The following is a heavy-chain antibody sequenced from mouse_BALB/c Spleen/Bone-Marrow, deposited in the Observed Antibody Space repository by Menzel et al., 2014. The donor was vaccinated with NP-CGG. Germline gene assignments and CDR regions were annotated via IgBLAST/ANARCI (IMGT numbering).Heavy chain of an antibody. V-gene: IGHV3-2*02. CDR3: ARSGGKRYFAV. CDR1: GYSITSDYA. J-gene: IGHJ1*01. D-gene: IGHD1-1*02. CDR2: ISYSGSF. Sequence: EVQRVESGPGLVKPFQSLSLTCTVTGYSITSDYAWNWIRQFPGNKLEWMGYISYSGSFSYNPSLKSRISVTRDTSKNQFFLQLNSVTAEDTATYYCARSGGKRYFAVWGAGTSVAVSS.